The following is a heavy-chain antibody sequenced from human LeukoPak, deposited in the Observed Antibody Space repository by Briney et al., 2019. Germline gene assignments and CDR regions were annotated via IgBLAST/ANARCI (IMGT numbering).Heavy chain of an antibody. V-gene: IGHV3-33*06. CDR3: AKGGSGSYYYGGYFDY. J-gene: IGHJ4*02. CDR1: GFTFSAYG. CDR2: IWYDGSNK. D-gene: IGHD1-26*01. Sequence: GRSLRLSCAASGFTFSAYGMHWVRQAPGKGPEWVAVIWYDGSNKYYADSVKGRFTISRDNSKNTLYLQMNRLRAEDTAVYYCAKGGSGSYYYGGYFDYWGQGTLVTVSS.